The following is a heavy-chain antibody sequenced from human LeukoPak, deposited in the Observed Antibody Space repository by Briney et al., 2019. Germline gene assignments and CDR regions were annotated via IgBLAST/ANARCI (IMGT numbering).Heavy chain of an antibody. D-gene: IGHD3-10*01. CDR2: IIPIFGTA. V-gene: IGHV1-69*13. CDR1: GGTFSSYA. J-gene: IGHJ4*02. CDR3: ARQLHGSGSYYPLGD. Sequence: SVKVSCTASGGTFSSYAISWVRQAPGQGLEWMGGIIPIFGTANYAQKFQGRVTITADESTSTAYMELSSLRSEDTAVYYRARQLHGSGSYYPLGDWGQGTLVTVSS.